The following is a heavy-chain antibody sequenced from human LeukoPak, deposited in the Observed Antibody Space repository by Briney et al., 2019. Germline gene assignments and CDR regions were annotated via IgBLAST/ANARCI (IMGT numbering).Heavy chain of an antibody. V-gene: IGHV3-30*18. J-gene: IGHJ6*02. CDR2: ISYDGSNK. CDR3: AKDPSGDSFGSYGLDV. CDR1: GFSFSSYA. Sequence: PGGSLRLSCRASGFSFSSYAMHWVRQAPGKGLEWVAVISYDGSNKYYAASVKGRFTISRDNSKNTLYLQMNSRRPEDTAVYYCAKDPSGDSFGSYGLDVWGQGTTVIVSS. D-gene: IGHD5-18*01.